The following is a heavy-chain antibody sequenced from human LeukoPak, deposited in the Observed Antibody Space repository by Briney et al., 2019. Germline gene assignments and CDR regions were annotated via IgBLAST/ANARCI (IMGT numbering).Heavy chain of an antibody. D-gene: IGHD2-15*01. CDR1: GYTFTGYY. CDR2: INPNSGGT. Sequence: ASVKVSFKASGYTFTGYYMHWVRQAPGQGLEWMGWINPNSGGTSYAQPFKDRVNMTRDTAISTAYMELSSLRSDDTAVYYCARRLVDSNDGYDVWGQGTMVTVSS. CDR3: ARRLVDSNDGYDV. J-gene: IGHJ3*01. V-gene: IGHV1-2*02.